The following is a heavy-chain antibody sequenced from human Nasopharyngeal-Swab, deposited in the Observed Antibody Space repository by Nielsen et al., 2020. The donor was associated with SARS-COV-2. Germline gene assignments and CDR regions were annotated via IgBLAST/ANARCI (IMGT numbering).Heavy chain of an antibody. CDR3: ARQSYYYDSSGYFFY. V-gene: IGHV1-69*02. CDR2: IIPILGIA. Sequence: ARLAHGRGFEWMGRIIPILGIANYAQKFQGRVTITADKSTSTAYMELSSLRSEDTAVYYCARQSYYYDSSGYFFYWGQGTLVTVSS. D-gene: IGHD3-22*01. J-gene: IGHJ4*02.